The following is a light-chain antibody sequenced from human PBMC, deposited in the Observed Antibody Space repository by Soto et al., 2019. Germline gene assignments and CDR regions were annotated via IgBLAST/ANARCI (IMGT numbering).Light chain of an antibody. CDR3: QQYDSSPWT. CDR2: GAS. V-gene: IGKV3-20*01. J-gene: IGKJ1*01. CDR1: QSVSSSY. Sequence: EVVLTQSPGTLSLSPGERATLSCRASQSVSSSYLAWYQQKPGQSPRLIIYGASNRASGISDRFSGSGSGTDCTLTIYRLEPEDVAVYYCQQYDSSPWTLGQGTKVDIK.